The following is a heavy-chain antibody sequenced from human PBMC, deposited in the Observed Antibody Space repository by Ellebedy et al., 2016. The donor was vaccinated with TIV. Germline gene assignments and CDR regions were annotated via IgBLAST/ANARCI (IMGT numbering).Heavy chain of an antibody. J-gene: IGHJ5*02. Sequence: SETLSLXXAVYGGSFSGYYWSWIRQPPGKGLEWIGEISHSGGTNYNPSLKSRVTMSVDTSKNQSSLKLSSVTAADTAVYYCARRIAVGAGWFDPWGQGTLVTVSS. CDR3: ARRIAVGAGWFDP. CDR1: GGSFSGYY. V-gene: IGHV4-34*01. D-gene: IGHD6-19*01. CDR2: ISHSGGT.